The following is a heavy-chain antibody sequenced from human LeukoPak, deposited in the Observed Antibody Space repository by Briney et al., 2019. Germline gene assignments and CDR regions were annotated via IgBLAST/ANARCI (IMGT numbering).Heavy chain of an antibody. CDR1: GFTFSSYE. CDR2: ISSSGSTI. D-gene: IGHD3-22*01. CDR3: AKAPPYYSDSSGYFQH. V-gene: IGHV3-48*03. Sequence: GGSLRLSCAASGFTFSSYEMNWVRQAPGKGLEWVSYISSSGSTIYYADSVKGRFTISRDNAKNSLYLQMNNLRPDDTAFYYCAKAPPYYSDSSGYFQHWGQGTLVTVSS. J-gene: IGHJ1*01.